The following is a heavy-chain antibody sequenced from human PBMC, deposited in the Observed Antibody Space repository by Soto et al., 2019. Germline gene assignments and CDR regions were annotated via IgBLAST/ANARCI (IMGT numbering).Heavy chain of an antibody. V-gene: IGHV1-69*13. CDR3: ARGGDGYNFVAVY. CDR2: IIPKLGSA. Sequence: ASVKVSCKASGGGNLRDYRTTWVRRAPGQGLEWMGGIIPKLGSANYAQNFQGRVTVTADESTNTVYMELRSLRSDDTAVYYCARGGDGYNFVAVYCGQGTSVTVSS. CDR1: GGGNLRDYR. J-gene: IGHJ4*02. D-gene: IGHD2-21*01.